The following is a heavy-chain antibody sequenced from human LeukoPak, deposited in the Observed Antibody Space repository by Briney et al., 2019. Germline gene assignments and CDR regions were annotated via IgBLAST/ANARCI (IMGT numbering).Heavy chain of an antibody. CDR3: ARVGTDFWSGYYEVMDV. CDR1: GYTFTSYD. D-gene: IGHD3-3*01. Sequence: ASVKVSCKASGYTFTSYDINWVRQATGQGLEWMGGIIPIFGTANYAQKFQGKVTITADESTSTAYMELSSLRSEDTAVYYCARVGTDFWSGYYEVMDVWGKGTTVTVSS. V-gene: IGHV1-69*13. CDR2: IIPIFGTA. J-gene: IGHJ6*03.